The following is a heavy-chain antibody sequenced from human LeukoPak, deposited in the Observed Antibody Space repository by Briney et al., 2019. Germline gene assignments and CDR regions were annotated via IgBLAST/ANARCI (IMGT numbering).Heavy chain of an antibody. CDR2: IYYSGST. CDR3: ARGAQYSSSWYDY. J-gene: IGHJ4*02. Sequence: DPSETLSLTCTVSGGSISSYYWSWIRQPPGKGLEWIGYIYYSGSTNYNPSLKSRVTISVDTSKNQFSLKLSSVTAADTAVYYCARGAQYSSSWYDYWGQGTLVTVSS. V-gene: IGHV4-59*12. D-gene: IGHD6-13*01. CDR1: GGSISSYY.